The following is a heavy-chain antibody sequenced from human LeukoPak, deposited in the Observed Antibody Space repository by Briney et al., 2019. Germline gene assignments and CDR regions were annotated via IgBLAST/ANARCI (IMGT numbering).Heavy chain of an antibody. CDR2: INHSGST. D-gene: IGHD5-18*01. V-gene: IGHV4-34*01. J-gene: IGHJ5*02. CDR3: ARGVTAMVGNWFDP. Sequence: SETLSLTCAVYGGSFSGYYWSWIRQPPGKGLEWIGEINHSGSTNYNPSLKSRVTISVDTSKNQFSLKLSSVTAADTAVYYCARGVTAMVGNWFDPWGQGTLVTVSS. CDR1: GGSFSGYY.